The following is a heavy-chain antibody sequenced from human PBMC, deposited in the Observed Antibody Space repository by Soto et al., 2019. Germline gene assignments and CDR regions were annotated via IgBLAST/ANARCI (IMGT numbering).Heavy chain of an antibody. CDR2: GSYDGTNK. V-gene: IGHV3-30-3*01. Sequence: QVQLVESGGGVVQPGRSLRLSCAASGFTFSSYAMHWVRQAPGKGLEWVAVGSYDGTNKYYADSVGGRFTISRDNSKNTLYLLMGSLRAEDTGVYYCSSDGGMTTVTASHYYGMDVWGQGTTVTVSS. CDR1: GFTFSSYA. CDR3: SSDGGMTTVTASHYYGMDV. D-gene: IGHD4-4*01. J-gene: IGHJ6*02.